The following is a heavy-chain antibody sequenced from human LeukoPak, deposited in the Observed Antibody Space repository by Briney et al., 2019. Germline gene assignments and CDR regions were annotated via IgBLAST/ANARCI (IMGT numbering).Heavy chain of an antibody. CDR3: AKGTYSGNSYHFDY. V-gene: IGHV3-30*18. D-gene: IGHD1-26*01. Sequence: PGRSLRLSCAASGFTFSSYGMHWVRQAPGKGLEWVAVISYDGSNKYYADSVKGRFTISRDNSKNTLYLQMNNLRAEDTAMYYCAKGTYSGNSYHFDYWGQGTLVTVSS. CDR1: GFTFSSYG. CDR2: ISYDGSNK. J-gene: IGHJ4*02.